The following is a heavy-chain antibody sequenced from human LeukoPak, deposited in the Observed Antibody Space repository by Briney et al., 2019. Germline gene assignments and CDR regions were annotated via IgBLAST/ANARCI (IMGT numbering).Heavy chain of an antibody. V-gene: IGHV4-39*01. J-gene: IGHJ4*02. CDR1: GGSISSSSYY. D-gene: IGHD3-22*01. CDR3: ASGERYYYDSS. Sequence: PSETLSLTCTVSGGSISSSSYYWGWIRQPPGKGLEWIGSIYYSGSTYYNPSLKSRVTISVDTSKNQFSLKLSSVTAADTAVYYCASGERYYYDSSWGQGTLVTVSS. CDR2: IYYSGST.